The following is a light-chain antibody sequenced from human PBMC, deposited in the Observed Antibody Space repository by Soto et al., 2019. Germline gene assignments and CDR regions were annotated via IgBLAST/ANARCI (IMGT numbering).Light chain of an antibody. CDR3: QQYGNSPQT. V-gene: IGKV3-20*01. CDR1: QSVGIK. CDR2: GAS. Sequence: EIVMTQSPATLSVSPGERATLSCRASQSVGIKLAWYQQKPGQAPRLLIYGASSRATGIPDRFSGSGSGTDFTLTISRLEPEDFAVYYCQQYGNSPQTVGQGTTVDIK. J-gene: IGKJ1*01.